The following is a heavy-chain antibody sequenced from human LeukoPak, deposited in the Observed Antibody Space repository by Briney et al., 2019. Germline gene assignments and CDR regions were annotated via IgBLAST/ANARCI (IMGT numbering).Heavy chain of an antibody. Sequence: GASVKVSCKASGYTFTSYDINWVRQATGQGLEWMGWMNPNSGNTGYAQKFQGRVTMTRNTSISTAYMELSSLRSEDTAVYYCARGGTWYYDFWSGYPPDYWGQGTLVTVPS. D-gene: IGHD3-3*01. CDR3: ARGGTWYYDFWSGYPPDY. J-gene: IGHJ4*02. CDR2: MNPNSGNT. V-gene: IGHV1-8*01. CDR1: GYTFTSYD.